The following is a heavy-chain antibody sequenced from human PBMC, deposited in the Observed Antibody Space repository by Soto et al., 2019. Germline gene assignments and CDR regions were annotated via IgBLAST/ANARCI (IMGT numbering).Heavy chain of an antibody. CDR1: GGSISSSNW. J-gene: IGHJ6*02. V-gene: IGHV4-4*02. D-gene: IGHD1-7*01. CDR2: IYHSGST. CDR3: AQQKLDLRHYYYYGMDV. Sequence: QVQLQESGPGLVKPSGTLSLTCAVSGGSISSSNWWSWVRQPPGKGLEWIGEIYHSGSTNYNPSLKSRVTISVDTSKNQFSLQLSSVTAADTAVYYCAQQKLDLRHYYYYGMDVWGQGTTVTVSS.